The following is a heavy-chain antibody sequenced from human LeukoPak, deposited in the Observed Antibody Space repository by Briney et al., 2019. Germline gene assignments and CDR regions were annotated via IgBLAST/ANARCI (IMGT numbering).Heavy chain of an antibody. Sequence: PGRSLRLSCAASGFTFDDYAMRWVRQAPGKGLEWVSGISWNSGSIGYADSVKGRFTISRDNAKNSLYLQMNSLRAEDTALYYCAKDTTWDSSGWFYGMDVWGQGTTVTVSS. CDR1: GFTFDDYA. V-gene: IGHV3-9*01. J-gene: IGHJ6*02. CDR2: ISWNSGSI. CDR3: AKDTTWDSSGWFYGMDV. D-gene: IGHD6-19*01.